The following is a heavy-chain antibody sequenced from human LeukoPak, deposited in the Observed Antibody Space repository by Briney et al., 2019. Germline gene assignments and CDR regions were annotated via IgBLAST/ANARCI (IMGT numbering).Heavy chain of an antibody. Sequence: GSSVKVSCKASGGTFSRCAISWVRQAPGQGLEWMGGIIPIFGTANYAQKFQGRVTITTDESTSTAYMELSSLRSEDTAVYYCARGGGDSLDAFDIWGQGTMVTVSS. CDR1: GGTFSRCA. CDR2: IIPIFGTA. J-gene: IGHJ3*02. CDR3: ARGGGDSLDAFDI. V-gene: IGHV1-69*05. D-gene: IGHD2-21*01.